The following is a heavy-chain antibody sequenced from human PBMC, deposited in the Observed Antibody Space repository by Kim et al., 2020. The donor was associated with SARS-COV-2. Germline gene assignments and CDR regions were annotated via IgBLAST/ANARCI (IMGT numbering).Heavy chain of an antibody. Sequence: SETLSLTCTVSGGSISSYYWSWIRQPAGKGLEWIGRIYTSGSTNYNPSLKSRVTMSVDTSKNQFSLKLSSVNAADTAVYYCARSGGNFLSDAFDIWGQGTMVTVSS. J-gene: IGHJ3*02. CDR1: GGSISSYY. CDR2: IYTSGST. D-gene: IGHD2-21*02. CDR3: ARSGGNFLSDAFDI. V-gene: IGHV4-4*07.